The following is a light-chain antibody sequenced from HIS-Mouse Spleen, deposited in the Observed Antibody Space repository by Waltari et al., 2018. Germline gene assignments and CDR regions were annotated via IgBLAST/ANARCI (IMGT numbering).Light chain of an antibody. CDR2: DVS. CDR3: CSYAGSYTFGV. V-gene: IGLV2-11*01. Sequence: QSALTQPRPVSGSPGQSVTISCTGPSSDVGCYNYVSWYQQHPGKAPKLMIYDVSKRPSGVPDRFSGSKSGNTASLTISGLQAEDEADYYCCSYAGSYTFGVFGGGTKLTVL. CDR1: SSDVGCYNY. J-gene: IGLJ3*02.